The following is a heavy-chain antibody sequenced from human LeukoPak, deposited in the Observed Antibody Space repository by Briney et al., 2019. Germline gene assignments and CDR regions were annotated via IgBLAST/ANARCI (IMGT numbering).Heavy chain of an antibody. D-gene: IGHD3-22*01. V-gene: IGHV3-48*04. CDR3: ARVRGSSGFPY. Sequence: GGSLRLSCADSGFTFSSHWMHWVRQAPGKGLEWVSYISSSGSTIYYADSVKGRFTISRDNAKNSLYLQMNSLRAEDTAVYYCARVRGSSGFPYWGQGTLVTVSS. CDR2: ISSSGSTI. CDR1: GFTFSSHW. J-gene: IGHJ4*02.